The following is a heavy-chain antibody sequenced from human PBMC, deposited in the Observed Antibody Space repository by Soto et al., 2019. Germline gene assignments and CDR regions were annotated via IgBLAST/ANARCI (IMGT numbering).Heavy chain of an antibody. CDR3: ARDQNTGVAAIDAFDI. Sequence: ASVKVSCKASGYTFTSYGISWVRQAPGQGLEWMGWISAYNGNTNYAQKLQGRVTMTTDTSTSTAYMELRSLRSDDTAVYYCARDQNTGVAAIDAFDIWGQGTMVTVSS. D-gene: IGHD2-15*01. J-gene: IGHJ3*02. CDR1: GYTFTSYG. V-gene: IGHV1-18*04. CDR2: ISAYNGNT.